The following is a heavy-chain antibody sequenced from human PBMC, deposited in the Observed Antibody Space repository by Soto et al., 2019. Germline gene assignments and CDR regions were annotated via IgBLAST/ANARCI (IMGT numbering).Heavy chain of an antibody. CDR2: INGYGHGA. CDR1: GYSFTTYG. CDR3: VRDINGDFYY. Sequence: QVQLVQSGAEVRQPGASVKVSCKASGYSFTTYGMSWVRPAPGQGLEYMGWINGYGHGAKYVQRFQGRHYMTPDTSTNTVYMDLRSLTTDDTAVYYCVRDINGDFYYRGQGTVVIVSP. D-gene: IGHD3-10*01. V-gene: IGHV1-18*01. J-gene: IGHJ4*02.